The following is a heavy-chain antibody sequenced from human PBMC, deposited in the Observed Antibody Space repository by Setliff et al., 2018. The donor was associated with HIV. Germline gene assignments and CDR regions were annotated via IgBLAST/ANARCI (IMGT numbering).Heavy chain of an antibody. V-gene: IGHV3-30*02. CDR2: IWYDGNHQ. CDR1: GFTFSSYG. J-gene: IGHJ6*03. CDR3: ARDFEYSGSGGSPIYYYYYYMDV. D-gene: IGHD1-26*01. Sequence: GGSLRLSCAASGFTFSSYGMHWVRQAPGKGLEWVAFIWYDGNHQYYGDSVKGRFTISRDNSKKTVNLQIHNAGGEDTAVYYCARDFEYSGSGGSPIYYYYYYMDVWGKGTTVTVSS.